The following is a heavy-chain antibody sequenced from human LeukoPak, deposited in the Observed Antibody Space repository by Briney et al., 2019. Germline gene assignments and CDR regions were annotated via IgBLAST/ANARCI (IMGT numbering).Heavy chain of an antibody. Sequence: PGGSLRLSCAASGFTFSSYEMNWVRQAPGKGLEWVSYISSSVSTIYYAGSVKGRFTISRDNAKNSLYLQMNSLRAEDTAVYYCVLGYCSSTSCYTYYGMDVWGQGTTVTVSS. D-gene: IGHD2-2*02. CDR1: GFTFSSYE. CDR3: VLGYCSSTSCYTYYGMDV. CDR2: ISSSVSTI. J-gene: IGHJ6*02. V-gene: IGHV3-48*03.